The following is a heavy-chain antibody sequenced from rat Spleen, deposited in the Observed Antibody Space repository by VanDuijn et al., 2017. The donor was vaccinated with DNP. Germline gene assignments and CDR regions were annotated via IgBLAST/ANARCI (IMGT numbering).Heavy chain of an antibody. D-gene: IGHD1-4*01. J-gene: IGHJ2*01. CDR3: TRDLNHGYNYAFDY. V-gene: IGHV5S13*01. CDR1: GFTFSYYG. Sequence: EVQLVESGGGLVQPGRSLKLSCAASGFTFSYYGMAWVRQAPKKGLEWVASISTVGDNSYYRDSVKGRFTISRDNANNTLYLQMSSLRSEDKATYYCTRDLNHGYNYAFDYWGQGVMVTVSS. CDR2: ISTVGDNS.